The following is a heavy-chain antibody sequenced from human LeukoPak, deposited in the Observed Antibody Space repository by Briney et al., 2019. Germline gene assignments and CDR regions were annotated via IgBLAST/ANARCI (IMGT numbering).Heavy chain of an antibody. Sequence: GESLRLSCAASGFTFSSYAMSWVRQAPGKGLEWVSAISGSGGSTYYADSVKGRFTISGDNSKNTLYLQMNSLRAEDTAVYYCAKDSDFWSGYYHHIDYWGQGTLVTVSS. CDR1: GFTFSSYA. J-gene: IGHJ4*02. D-gene: IGHD3-3*01. V-gene: IGHV3-23*01. CDR3: AKDSDFWSGYYHHIDY. CDR2: ISGSGGST.